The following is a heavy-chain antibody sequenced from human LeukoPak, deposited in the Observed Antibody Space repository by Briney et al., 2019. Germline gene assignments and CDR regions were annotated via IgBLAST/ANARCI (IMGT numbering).Heavy chain of an antibody. J-gene: IGHJ5*02. V-gene: IGHV3-23*01. CDR2: ISGSGGST. Sequence: GGSLRLSCAASGFTFSSYAMSWVRQAPGKGLEWVSGISGSGGSTYYADSVKGRFTISRDNSKNTLYLQMNSLRAEDTAVYYCARDMRDYGDYWFDPWGQGTLVTVSS. CDR3: ARDMRDYGDYWFDP. D-gene: IGHD4-17*01. CDR1: GFTFSSYA.